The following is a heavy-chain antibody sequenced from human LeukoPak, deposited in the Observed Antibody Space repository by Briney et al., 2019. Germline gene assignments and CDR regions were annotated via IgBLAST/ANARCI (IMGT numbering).Heavy chain of an antibody. CDR3: ARRGHWYYYDSSGYYGHPRGAFDI. Sequence: PSETLSLTCTVSGGSISSSSYYWGWIRQPPGKGLEWIGSIYYSGSPYYNPSLKSRVTISVDTSKNQFSLKLSSVTAADTAVYYCARRGHWYYYDSSGYYGHPRGAFDIWGQGTMVTVSS. CDR1: GGSISSSSYY. D-gene: IGHD3-22*01. J-gene: IGHJ3*02. V-gene: IGHV4-39*07. CDR2: IYYSGSP.